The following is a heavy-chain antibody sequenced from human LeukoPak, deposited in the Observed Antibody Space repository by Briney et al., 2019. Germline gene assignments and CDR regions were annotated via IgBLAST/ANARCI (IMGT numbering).Heavy chain of an antibody. D-gene: IGHD5-18*01. Sequence: GGSLRLSCAASGFTFSSYNMNWVRQAPGKGLEWVSYISGGSTVIDYADSVRGGFTISRDNAKNSLYLQMNSLRGEDTAVYYCARTRGYNYGYSDDWGQGTLVTVSS. CDR3: ARTRGYNYGYSDD. CDR1: GFTFSSYN. CDR2: ISGGSTVI. V-gene: IGHV3-48*01. J-gene: IGHJ4*02.